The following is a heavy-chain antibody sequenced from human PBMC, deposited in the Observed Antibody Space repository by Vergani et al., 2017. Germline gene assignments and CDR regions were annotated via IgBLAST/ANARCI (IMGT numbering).Heavy chain of an antibody. J-gene: IGHJ4*03. V-gene: IGHV3-23*01. CDR2: ISGSGGST. CDR1: GFTFSSYA. CDR3: AKDGTMVRGVIGCFDY. D-gene: IGHD3-10*01. Sequence: EVQLLESGGGLVQPGGSLRLSCAASGFTFSSYAMSWVRPAPGKGLEWVSAISGSGGSTYYADSVKGRFTISRDNSKNTLYLQMNSLRAEDTAVYCCAKDGTMVRGVIGCFDYWGQGTMVTVSS.